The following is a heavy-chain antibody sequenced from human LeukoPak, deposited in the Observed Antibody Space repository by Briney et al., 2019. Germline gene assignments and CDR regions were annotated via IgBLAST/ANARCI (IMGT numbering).Heavy chain of an antibody. Sequence: PSETLSLTCTVTGGSISSYYWSWIRQPPGKGLEWIGYIYYSGSTNYNPSLKSRVTISVDTSKNQFSLKLSSVTAADTAVYYCARGGWEQWLYFDYWGQGTLVTVSS. V-gene: IGHV4-59*12. J-gene: IGHJ4*02. CDR3: ARGGWEQWLYFDY. CDR1: GGSISSYY. CDR2: IYYSGST. D-gene: IGHD6-19*01.